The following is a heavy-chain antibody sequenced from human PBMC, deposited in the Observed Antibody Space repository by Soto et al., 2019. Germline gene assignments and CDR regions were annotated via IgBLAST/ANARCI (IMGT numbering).Heavy chain of an antibody. D-gene: IGHD3-3*01. V-gene: IGHV3-30*02. J-gene: IGHJ5*02. CDR2: VRHDGSDI. CDR3: AKDPGHITIFGVVITWFDP. CDR1: AFIFPGYG. Sequence: GGSLRLSCAASAFIFPGYGMHWVRQSPGKGLEWVAVVRHDGSDIHYADSVKGRFIISRDNSKNTLYLQMNSLRAEDTAVYYCAKDPGHITIFGVVITWFDPWGQGTLVTVSS.